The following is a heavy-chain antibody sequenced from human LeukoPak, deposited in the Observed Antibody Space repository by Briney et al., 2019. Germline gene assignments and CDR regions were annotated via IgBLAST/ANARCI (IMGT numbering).Heavy chain of an antibody. CDR2: IFPGDSDI. J-gene: IGHJ6*02. Sequence: GASLKISCQGSGSTFSNYWIGWGRQMPGKGLGWRGSIFPGDSDIRYSPSFQGQVTISADKSITTAYLQWSSLKASDTAVYYCARSGRNTYYGMDVWGQGTTVTVSS. D-gene: IGHD3-10*01. V-gene: IGHV5-51*01. CDR3: ARSGRNTYYGMDV. CDR1: GSTFSNYW.